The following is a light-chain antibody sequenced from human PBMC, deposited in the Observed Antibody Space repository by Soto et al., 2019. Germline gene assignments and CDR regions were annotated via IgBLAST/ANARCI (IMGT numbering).Light chain of an antibody. J-gene: IGKJ4*01. Sequence: ETMFSQALCIVYLSPGERHSLPCRASQRVGSYLAWYQHKPGQAPRLLIYGASTRATGIPARFSGSGSGTEFTLTISSLQSEDFAVYYCQQYNNWPLTFGGGTKVDIK. CDR2: GAS. CDR3: QQYNNWPLT. CDR1: QRVGSY. V-gene: IGKV3-15*01.